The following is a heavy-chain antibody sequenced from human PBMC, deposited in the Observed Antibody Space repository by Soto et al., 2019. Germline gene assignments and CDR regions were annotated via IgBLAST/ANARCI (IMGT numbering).Heavy chain of an antibody. CDR1: GFTFSSYG. J-gene: IGHJ5*02. D-gene: IGHD4-17*01. CDR2: IWYDGSNK. CDR3: ARDRLGRRGVELSYGDYVS. V-gene: IGHV3-33*01. Sequence: GGSLRLSCAASGFTFSSYGMHWVRQAPGKGLEWVAVIWYDGSNKYYADSVKGRFTISRDNSKNTLYLQMNSLRAEDTAVYYCARDRLGRRGVELSYGDYVSWGQGTLVTVSS.